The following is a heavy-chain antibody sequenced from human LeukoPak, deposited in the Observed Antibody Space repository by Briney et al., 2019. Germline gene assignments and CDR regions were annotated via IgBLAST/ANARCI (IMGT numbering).Heavy chain of an antibody. D-gene: IGHD1-26*01. J-gene: IGHJ4*02. CDR2: IYPGDSDS. CDR3: ARESVMWGATEDY. V-gene: IGHV5-51*01. Sequence: GESLKISCKGSGYRFTDYWIAWVRQMPGKGLEWMGIIYPGDSDSRYSPSFQGQVTFSADKSISTAYLQWSSLKASDTAMYYCARESVMWGATEDYWGQGTLVTVSS. CDR1: GYRFTDYW.